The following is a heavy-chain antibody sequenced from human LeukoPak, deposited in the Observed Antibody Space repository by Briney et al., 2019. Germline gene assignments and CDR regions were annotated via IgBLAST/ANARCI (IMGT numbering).Heavy chain of an antibody. CDR3: AKDIRLNYYDSSGAFDI. CDR2: ISGSGGST. J-gene: IGHJ3*02. Sequence: GGSLRLSCAASGFTFSSYAMSWVRQAPGKGLEWVSAISGSGGSTYYADSVKGRFTISRDNSKNTLYLQMNSLRAEDTAVYYCAKDIRLNYYDSSGAFDIWGQGTMVTVSS. V-gene: IGHV3-23*01. D-gene: IGHD3-22*01. CDR1: GFTFSSYA.